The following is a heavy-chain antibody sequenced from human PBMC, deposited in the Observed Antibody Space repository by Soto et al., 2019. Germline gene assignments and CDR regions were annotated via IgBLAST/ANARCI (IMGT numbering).Heavy chain of an antibody. V-gene: IGHV3-23*01. CDR1: EFTFRYYE. Sequence: GGPLILSCAVLEFTFRYYEMTWVRQAPGKGLEWVSCIDGSGGGAYYSDSVKGRFTVSRDDSQKTLYLQMRSLRVDDTAVYYFAKDAVSATGEWDWFDPWGQGTLVTVSS. J-gene: IGHJ5*02. CDR2: IDGSGGGA. CDR3: AKDAVSATGEWDWFDP. D-gene: IGHD2-15*01.